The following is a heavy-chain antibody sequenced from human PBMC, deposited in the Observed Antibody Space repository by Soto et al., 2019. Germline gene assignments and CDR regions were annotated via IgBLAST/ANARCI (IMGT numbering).Heavy chain of an antibody. D-gene: IGHD2-2*01. V-gene: IGHV3-21*01. CDR2: ISSSRSYI. CDR3: APGSSTSTTGYYP. CDR1: GFSFSSYS. J-gene: IGHJ5*02. Sequence: PGGSLRLSCAASGFSFSSYSMNWVRQAPGKGLEWVASISSSRSYIYYADSVKGRFTIARDNAKNSLYLQMNSLRADDTVVYYRAPGSSTSTTGYYPWGQGA.